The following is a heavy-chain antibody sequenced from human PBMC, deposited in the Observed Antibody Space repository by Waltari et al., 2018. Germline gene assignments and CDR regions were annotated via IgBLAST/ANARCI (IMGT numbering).Heavy chain of an antibody. CDR1: GGSFNGYY. J-gene: IGHJ4*02. V-gene: IGHV4-34*01. Sequence: QLRLQQWGEGLLKPSETLSLTCAVSGGSFNGYYWSWIRQTPGKGLEWIGEVDHSGSANYSPSLKSRVTVSLDTSNKQVSLTLTSVTAADTGIYYCARDARDWEAVDNTYLDSWGQGTLVAVSS. CDR2: VDHSGSA. CDR3: ARDARDWEAVDNTYLDS. D-gene: IGHD2-21*02.